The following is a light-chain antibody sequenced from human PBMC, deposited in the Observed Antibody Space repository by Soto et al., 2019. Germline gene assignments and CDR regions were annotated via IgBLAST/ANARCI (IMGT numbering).Light chain of an antibody. J-gene: IGKJ2*01. CDR1: QSISTW. Sequence: DIQMTQSPSTLSASVGDRVTITCRASQSISTWLAWYQQKPGKAPKVLVHKASSLENGVPSRFSGTGSETEFTLTISSLQPDDFAAYYCQHYKHYSQSTFGQGTKLEIK. CDR2: KAS. CDR3: QHYKHYSQST. V-gene: IGKV1-5*03.